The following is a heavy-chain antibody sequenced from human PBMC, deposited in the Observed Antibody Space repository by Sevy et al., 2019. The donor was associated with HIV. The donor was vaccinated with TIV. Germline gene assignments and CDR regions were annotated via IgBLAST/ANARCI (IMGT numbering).Heavy chain of an antibody. Sequence: SETLSLTCAVYGGSFSGYYWTWIRQPPGKGLEWIGEIMPGGITNYNPSLKSRVTISIDTSKNQFSLKVKSVTAADTAIYYCARGQWEHPFWGQGTHVTVSS. D-gene: IGHD1-26*01. J-gene: IGHJ4*02. CDR3: ARGQWEHPF. CDR1: GGSFSGYY. CDR2: IMPGGIT. V-gene: IGHV4-34*01.